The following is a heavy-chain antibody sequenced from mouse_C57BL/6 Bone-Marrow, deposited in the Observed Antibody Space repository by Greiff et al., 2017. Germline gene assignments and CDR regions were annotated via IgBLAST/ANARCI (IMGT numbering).Heavy chain of an antibody. Sequence: VQLQQPGAELVMPGASVKLSCKASGYTFTSYWMHWVKQRPGQGLEWIGEIDPSDSYTNYNQKFKGKSTLTVDKSSSTAYMQLSSLTSEDSAVYYCARGRGYYGSSLWYFDVWGTGTTVTVSS. CDR1: GYTFTSYW. CDR2: IDPSDSYT. CDR3: ARGRGYYGSSLWYFDV. J-gene: IGHJ1*03. V-gene: IGHV1-69*01. D-gene: IGHD1-1*01.